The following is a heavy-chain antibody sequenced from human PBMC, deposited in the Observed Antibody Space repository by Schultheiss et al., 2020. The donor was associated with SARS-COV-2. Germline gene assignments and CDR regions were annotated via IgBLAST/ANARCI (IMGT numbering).Heavy chain of an antibody. CDR1: GFTFSSYA. D-gene: IGHD1-7*01. CDR2: INSDGSST. Sequence: GGSLRLSCAASGFTFSSYAMSWVRQAPGKGLVWVSRINSDGSSTSYADSVKGRFTISRDNAKNTLYLQMNSLRAEDTAVYYCARARGNWNYVWNAFDIWGQGTMVTVSS. CDR3: ARARGNWNYVWNAFDI. J-gene: IGHJ3*02. V-gene: IGHV3-74*01.